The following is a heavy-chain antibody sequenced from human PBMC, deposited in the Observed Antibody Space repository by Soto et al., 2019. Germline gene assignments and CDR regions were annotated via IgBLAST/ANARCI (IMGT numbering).Heavy chain of an antibody. J-gene: IGHJ3*02. Sequence: QEQLREAGPGLVKPAETLSLTCTVSSGSICTYFWSWIRQPPGKGLEWIGYIYYSGTTNYNPSLKSRVTISLATSKNQCSLSLSSVNAADTAVYYCARERGGTYDAFDIWGQGTLVTVAS. CDR1: SGSICTYF. CDR2: IYYSGTT. D-gene: IGHD3-16*01. V-gene: IGHV4-59*01. CDR3: ARERGGTYDAFDI.